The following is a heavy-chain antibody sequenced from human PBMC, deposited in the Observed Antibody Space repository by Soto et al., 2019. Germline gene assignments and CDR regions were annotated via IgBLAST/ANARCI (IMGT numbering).Heavy chain of an antibody. CDR3: AKGIRYRSSWYAGIGS. Sequence: GGSLRLSCEASGFTFSSYAMSWVRQAPGKGLEWVSSISDSGGSTWYADSVKGRFTVSRDNSRNTLYVQLNSLRGDDTAVYYCAKGIRYRSSWYAGIGSWGQGTLVTVSS. CDR1: GFTFSSYA. V-gene: IGHV3-23*01. D-gene: IGHD6-13*01. J-gene: IGHJ5*01. CDR2: ISDSGGST.